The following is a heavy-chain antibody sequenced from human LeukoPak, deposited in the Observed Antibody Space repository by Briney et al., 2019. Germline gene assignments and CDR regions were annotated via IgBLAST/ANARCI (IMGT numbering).Heavy chain of an antibody. CDR3: PRRSGDGLWFDP. CDR1: GYSFTSYW. CDR2: IYPGDSDT. Sequence: GESLKISCKGSGYSFTSYWIGWVRQLPAKGLEWMGVIYPGDSDTRYSPSFQGQVTISADKSISTAYLQWSSLKASDTDMYYCPRRSGDGLWFDPWGQGTLVTVSS. J-gene: IGHJ5*02. D-gene: IGHD7-27*01. V-gene: IGHV5-51*01.